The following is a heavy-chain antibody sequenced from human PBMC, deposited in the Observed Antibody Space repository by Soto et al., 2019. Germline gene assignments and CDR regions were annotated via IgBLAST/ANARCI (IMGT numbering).Heavy chain of an antibody. V-gene: IGHV4-4*07. CDR1: GGSMSGYY. J-gene: IGHJ6*02. CDR2: VYTSETT. CDR3: AGNIAAAGRRYYGMDV. D-gene: IGHD6-13*01. Sequence: QVQLQESGPGLVKPSETLSLTCTVSGGSMSGYYWSWIRQSAGKGLEWIGRVYTSETTYYNPSLKSRVTMSLDTSKNQFPLNLYSLTAADTAVYYCAGNIAAAGRRYYGMDVWGQGTTVTVSS.